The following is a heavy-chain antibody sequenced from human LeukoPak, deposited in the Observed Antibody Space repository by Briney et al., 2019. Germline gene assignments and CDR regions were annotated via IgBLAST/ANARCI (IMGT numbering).Heavy chain of an antibody. Sequence: PGGSLRLSCAASGFTFSSYGMHWVRQAPGKGLEWVAVIWYDGSNKYYADSVKGRFTISRDNSKNTLYLQMNSLRAEDTAVYYCAGDSFLGYCSGGSCPDWYFNLWGRGTLVTVSS. D-gene: IGHD2-15*01. J-gene: IGHJ2*01. CDR2: IWYDGSNK. CDR1: GFTFSSYG. V-gene: IGHV3-33*01. CDR3: AGDSFLGYCSGGSCPDWYFNL.